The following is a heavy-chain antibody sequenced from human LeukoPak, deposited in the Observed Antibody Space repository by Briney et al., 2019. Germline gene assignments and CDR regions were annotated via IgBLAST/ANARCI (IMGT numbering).Heavy chain of an antibody. D-gene: IGHD1-26*01. CDR2: IRSKKYGGTT. J-gene: IGHJ6*02. CDR3: TGNSGTFHGYGMDV. Sequence: PGGSLRLSCTASGFIFRDHAMSWVRQVPGKGLEWVGFIRSKKYGGTTEYAASVKGRFTISRDDTNNIAYLQMNSLKAEDTDVYHCTGNSGTFHGYGMDVWGQGTTVIVSS. V-gene: IGHV3-49*04. CDR1: GFIFRDHA.